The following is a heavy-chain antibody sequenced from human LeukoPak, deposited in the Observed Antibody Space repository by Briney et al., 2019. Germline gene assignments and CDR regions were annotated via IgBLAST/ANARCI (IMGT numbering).Heavy chain of an antibody. CDR1: GGSISSYY. CDR3: ARTGRRIAAAGTNFDY. Sequence: ASETLSLTCTVSGGSISSYYWSWIRQPPGKGLVWIGYIYYSGSTNNNPSLKSRVTISVDTSKNQFSLKLSSVTAADTAVYYCARTGRRIAAAGTNFDYWGQGTLVTVSS. CDR2: IYYSGST. V-gene: IGHV4-59*08. D-gene: IGHD6-13*01. J-gene: IGHJ4*02.